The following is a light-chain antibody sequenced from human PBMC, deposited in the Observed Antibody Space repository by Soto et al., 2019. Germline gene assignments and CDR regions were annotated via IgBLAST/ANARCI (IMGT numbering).Light chain of an antibody. Sequence: EIVLTQSPGTLSLSPGERATLSCRASESVRNNSLAWYQQQPGQAPRLLIFGASSRATGIPDRFTGSGSGADSSLTISRLEPEDSAVYFCHHYGYGADTFGQGTKLEIK. CDR1: ESVRNNS. CDR2: GAS. V-gene: IGKV3-20*01. CDR3: HHYGYGADT. J-gene: IGKJ2*01.